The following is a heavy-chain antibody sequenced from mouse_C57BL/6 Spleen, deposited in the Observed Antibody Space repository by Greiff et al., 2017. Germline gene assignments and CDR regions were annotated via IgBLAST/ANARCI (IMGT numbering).Heavy chain of an antibody. J-gene: IGHJ4*01. CDR2: INYDGSST. CDR3: ARDHPHYAMDY. Sequence: EVKLEESEGGLVQPGSSMKLSCTASGFTFSDYYMAWVRQVPEKGLEWVANINYDGSSTYYLDSLKSRFIISRDNAKNILYLQMSSLKSEDTATYYCARDHPHYAMDYWGQGTSVTVSS. CDR1: GFTFSDYY. V-gene: IGHV5-16*01.